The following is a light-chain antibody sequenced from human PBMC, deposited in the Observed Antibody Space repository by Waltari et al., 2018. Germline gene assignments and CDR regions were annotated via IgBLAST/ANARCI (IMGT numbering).Light chain of an antibody. J-gene: IGKJ5*01. CDR1: QSVSSY. V-gene: IGKV3-11*01. Sequence: DIVLTQSPATLSLSPGARAPLPCRASQSVSSYLTWYQQKPGQAPRLLIYDASNRATGIPARFRGSGSGTDFTLTISSLEPEDFAVYYCQQRSNWPPSITFGQGTRLEIK. CDR2: DAS. CDR3: QQRSNWPPSIT.